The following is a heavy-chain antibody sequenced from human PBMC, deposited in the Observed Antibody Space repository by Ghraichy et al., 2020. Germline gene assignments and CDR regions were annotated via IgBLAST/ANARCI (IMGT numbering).Heavy chain of an antibody. Sequence: SETLSLTCAVYGGSFSGYYWSWIRQPPGKGLEWIGEINHSGSTNYNPSLKSRVTISVDTSKNQFSLKLSSVTAADTAVYYCVVYPGTVGASYFDYWGQGTLVTVSS. CDR1: GGSFSGYY. CDR3: VVYPGTVGASYFDY. V-gene: IGHV4-34*01. CDR2: INHSGST. J-gene: IGHJ4*02. D-gene: IGHD2-2*02.